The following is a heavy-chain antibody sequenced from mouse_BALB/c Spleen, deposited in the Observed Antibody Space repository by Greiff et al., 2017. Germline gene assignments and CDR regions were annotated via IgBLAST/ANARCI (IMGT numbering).Heavy chain of an antibody. CDR3: EKGDGNYFYAMDY. CDR2: ICDGGSYT. CDR1: GFTFSDYY. Sequence: DVKLVESGGGLVKPGGSLKLSCAASGFTFSDYYMNWVRQTPEKRLEWVATICDGGSYTYYPDSVKGRFTISRDNTKNTLYLQMSSLTSEDTAVYSCEKGDGNYFYAMDYWGQGTSVTVSS. V-gene: IGHV5-4*02. D-gene: IGHD2-1*01. J-gene: IGHJ4*01.